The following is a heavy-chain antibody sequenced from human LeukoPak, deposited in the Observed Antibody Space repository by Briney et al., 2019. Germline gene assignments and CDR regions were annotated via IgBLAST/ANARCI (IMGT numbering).Heavy chain of an antibody. D-gene: IGHD1-20*01. CDR3: ARLITGSLNTFYAFDI. CDR2: INRSGST. CDR1: GGSFSGYY. Sequence: SETLSLTCAVYGGSFSGYYWNWIRQLPGKGLEWIGEINRSGSTNYNPSLKSRVTISVDTSRNQFSLKLNSVTAADTAVYYCARLITGSLNTFYAFDIWGQGTMVTVPS. V-gene: IGHV4-34*01. J-gene: IGHJ3*02.